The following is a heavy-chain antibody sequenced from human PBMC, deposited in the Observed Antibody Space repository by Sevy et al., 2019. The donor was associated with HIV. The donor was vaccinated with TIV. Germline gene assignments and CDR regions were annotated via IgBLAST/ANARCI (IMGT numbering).Heavy chain of an antibody. CDR2: IKQDGSEK. J-gene: IGHJ4*02. CDR3: ARGIFGSGSRLGLGY. CDR1: GFTFSNNW. D-gene: IGHD3-10*01. V-gene: IGHV3-7*01. Sequence: GGSLRLSCVASGFTFSNNWMTWVRQAPGKGLQWVANIKQDGSEKYFVDSVKGRFTISRDNAKNSLYLQMRSLRGEDTAVYYCARGIFGSGSRLGLGYWGQGTLVTVSS.